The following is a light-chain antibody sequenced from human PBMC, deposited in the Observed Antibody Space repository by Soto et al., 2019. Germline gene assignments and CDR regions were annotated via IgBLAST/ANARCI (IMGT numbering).Light chain of an antibody. CDR2: GNS. V-gene: IGLV1-40*01. CDR1: SSNIGAGYD. Sequence: QSVLTQPPSVSGAPGQRVTISCTGSSSNIGAGYDVHWYQQLPGTAPKLLIYGNSNRPSGVPDRFSGSKSGTSASLAITGLQAEDEADYYCQYYDSSLSGSPVVFGGGTKLTVL. CDR3: QYYDSSLSGSPVV. J-gene: IGLJ2*01.